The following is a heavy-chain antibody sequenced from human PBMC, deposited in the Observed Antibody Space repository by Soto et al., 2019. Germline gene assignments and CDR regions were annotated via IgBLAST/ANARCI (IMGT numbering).Heavy chain of an antibody. J-gene: IGHJ4*02. CDR3: ARSWISYCFDY. CDR1: VFTFSSYA. V-gene: IGHV3-30-3*01. Sequence: PGGSLRLSCAASVFTFSSYAMHWVRQAPGKGLEWVAVISYDGSNKYYADSVKGRFTISRDNSKNTLYLQMNSLRAEDTAVYYCARSWISYCFDYWGQGTLVTVSS. CDR2: ISYDGSNK. D-gene: IGHD5-12*01.